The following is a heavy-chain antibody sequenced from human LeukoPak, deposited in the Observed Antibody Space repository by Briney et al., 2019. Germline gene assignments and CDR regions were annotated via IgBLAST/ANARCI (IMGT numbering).Heavy chain of an antibody. CDR1: GFTFSSYS. D-gene: IGHD3-16*01. V-gene: IGHV3-21*01. CDR2: ISSSSSYI. Sequence: GGSLRLSCAASGFTFSSYSMNWVRQAPGKGLEWVSSISSSSSYIYYADSVKGRFTISRDNAKNSLYLQMNSLRAEDTAVYCCARDRRGDVRDYWGQGTLVTVSS. J-gene: IGHJ4*02. CDR3: ARDRRGDVRDY.